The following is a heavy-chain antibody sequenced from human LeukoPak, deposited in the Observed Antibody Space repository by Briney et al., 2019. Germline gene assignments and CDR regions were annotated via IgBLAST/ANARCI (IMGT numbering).Heavy chain of an antibody. CDR1: GFTFSSCG. J-gene: IGHJ4*02. V-gene: IGHV3-33*05. D-gene: IGHD4-11*01. Sequence: GRSLRLSCAASGFTFSSCGMHWVRQAPGKGLEWVAVISYDGSNKYYAGSVKGRFTISRDYSKSTLYLQMNSLRAEDTAVYYCARVRPGSNYVDFDYWGQGTLVTVSS. CDR2: ISYDGSNK. CDR3: ARVRPGSNYVDFDY.